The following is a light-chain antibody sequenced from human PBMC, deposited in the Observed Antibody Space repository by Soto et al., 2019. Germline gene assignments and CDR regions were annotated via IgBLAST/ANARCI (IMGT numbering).Light chain of an antibody. J-gene: IGKJ1*01. Sequence: DIVMTQSPLSLPVTPGEPASISCRSSQSLLHSNGYNYLDWYLQKPGQSPQLLIYLGSNRASGVPDRFSGSGSGTDFTLKISRAEAEDVGGYYCMQALQPPWTFGQGTKVEIK. CDR3: MQALQPPWT. CDR1: QSLLHSNGYNY. V-gene: IGKV2-28*01. CDR2: LGS.